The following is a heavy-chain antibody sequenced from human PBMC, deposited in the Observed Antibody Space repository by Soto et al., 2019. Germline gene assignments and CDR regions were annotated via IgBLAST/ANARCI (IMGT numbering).Heavy chain of an antibody. J-gene: IGHJ2*01. CDR3: AREVSDTTTGGWYVDH. D-gene: IGHD1-26*01. V-gene: IGHV3-13*04. CDR2: IGAGDDT. Sequence: EVQLVESGGGLVQPGGSLRLSCVVSGFPFSSADMHWVRQPTGKGLEWVSSIGAGDDTYYPAYMKGRCTISREKVKNSLYLDINNVREGDTAVYYCAREVSDTTTGGWYVDHWGRGTLVTAST. CDR1: GFPFSSAD.